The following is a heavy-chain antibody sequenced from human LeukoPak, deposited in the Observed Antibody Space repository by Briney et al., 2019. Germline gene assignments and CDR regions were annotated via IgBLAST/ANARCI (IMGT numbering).Heavy chain of an antibody. V-gene: IGHV3-66*01. CDR2: IYSGGST. D-gene: IGHD5-24*01. CDR1: GFTVSSNY. J-gene: IGHJ4*02. CDR3: ARDLAGYNSFDY. Sequence: PGGSLRLSCAASGFTVSSNYMSWVRQAPGKGLEWVSSIYSGGSTYYTDTVKDRFTISRDNSKNTLYLQINSLRAEDTAVYYCARDLAGYNSFDYWGQGTLVTVSS.